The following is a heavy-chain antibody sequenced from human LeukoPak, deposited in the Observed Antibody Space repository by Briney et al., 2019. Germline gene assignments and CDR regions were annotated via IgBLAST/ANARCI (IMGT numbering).Heavy chain of an antibody. Sequence: PGGSLRLSCAASGFTFSSYGMHWVRQAPGKGLEWVAFIRYDGSNKYYADSVKGRFTISRDNSKNTLYLQMNSLRAEDTAVYYCAKDGTLQHQRFDYWGQGTLVTVSS. CDR2: IRYDGSNK. CDR3: AKDGTLQHQRFDY. CDR1: GFTFSSYG. J-gene: IGHJ4*02. D-gene: IGHD2-2*01. V-gene: IGHV3-30*02.